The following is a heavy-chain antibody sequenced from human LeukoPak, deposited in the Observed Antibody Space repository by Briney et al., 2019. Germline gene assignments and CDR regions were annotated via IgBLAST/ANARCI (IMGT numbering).Heavy chain of an antibody. D-gene: IGHD2-2*01. CDR1: GDTFSSNSVT. J-gene: IGHJ5*02. V-gene: IGHV6-1*01. Sequence: SQTLSLTCAISGDTFSSNSVTWNWITQSPSIGLEWLGRTYYRSTLYNDYSVSVRVRITVNTDTSKNQFSLHLNSVTPEDTAVYYCARRLTQYDCFDPWGQGILVTVSS. CDR3: ARRLTQYDCFDP. CDR2: TYYRSTLYN.